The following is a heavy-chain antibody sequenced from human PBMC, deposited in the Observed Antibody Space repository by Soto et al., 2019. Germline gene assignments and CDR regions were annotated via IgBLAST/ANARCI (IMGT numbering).Heavy chain of an antibody. J-gene: IGHJ4*02. D-gene: IGHD6-19*01. V-gene: IGHV3-64*01. Sequence: EVQLVESGGGLVQPGGSLRLSCAASGFTCSSYSMHWVRQAPGKGLEFVSAISYNGGSTYYANSVKGRFTISRDDSKNTLYLQMGSLRAEDMAVYDCARVGSGSGLDYWGQGTLVTVSS. CDR2: ISYNGGST. CDR1: GFTCSSYS. CDR3: ARVGSGSGLDY.